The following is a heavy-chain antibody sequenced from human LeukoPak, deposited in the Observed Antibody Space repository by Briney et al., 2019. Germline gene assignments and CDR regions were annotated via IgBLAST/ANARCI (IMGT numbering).Heavy chain of an antibody. D-gene: IGHD6-13*01. CDR2: IYYSGST. V-gene: IGHV4-39*01. J-gene: IGHJ4*02. Sequence: SETLSLTCTVSGGSISSYYWGWIRQPPGKGLEWIGSIYYSGSTYYNPSLKSRVTISVDTSKNQFSLKLSSVTAADTAVYYCARLRAGIAAAGTGRVAAGGYYFDYWGQGTLVTVSS. CDR1: GGSISSYY. CDR3: ARLRAGIAAAGTGRVAAGGYYFDY.